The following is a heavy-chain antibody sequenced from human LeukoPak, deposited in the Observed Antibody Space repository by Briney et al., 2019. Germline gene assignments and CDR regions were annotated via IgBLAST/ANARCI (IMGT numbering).Heavy chain of an antibody. J-gene: IGHJ4*02. CDR2: INYSGST. D-gene: IGHD7-27*01. Sequence: SETLSLTCAVYGGSFSGYYWSWIRQPPGKGLEWIGEINYSGSTNYNPSLKSRVTISVDTSKNQFSLKLSSVTAADTAVYYCARGERWGSTLGYWGQGTLVTVSS. V-gene: IGHV4-34*01. CDR1: GGSFSGYY. CDR3: ARGERWGSTLGY.